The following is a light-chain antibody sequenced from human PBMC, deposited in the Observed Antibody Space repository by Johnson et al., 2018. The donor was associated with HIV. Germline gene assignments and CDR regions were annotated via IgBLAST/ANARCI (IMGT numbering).Light chain of an antibody. CDR3: GTLDSSLSAAYG. CDR1: SSNIGNNY. V-gene: IGLV1-51*02. Sequence: QSVLTQPPSVSAAPGQKVTISCSGSSSNIGNNYVSWYQQLPGTAPKLLIYENNKRPSGIPDRFSGSKSGTSATLGITGLQTGDEADYYCGTLDSSLSAAYGFGTGTKVTVL. J-gene: IGLJ1*01. CDR2: ENN.